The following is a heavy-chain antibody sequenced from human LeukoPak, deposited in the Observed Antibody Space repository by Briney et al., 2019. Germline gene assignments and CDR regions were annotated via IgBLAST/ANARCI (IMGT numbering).Heavy chain of an antibody. CDR1: GFSLRIYS. V-gene: IGHV3-48*02. CDR3: TRGRGYYDTSGLVDAFDI. D-gene: IGHD3-22*01. Sequence: GGSLRLSCAASGFSLRIYSMNWVRQAPGKGLEFVSYISSTSSTIYYADSVKGRFTISRDNAKNSLYLQMGSPRDEDTAVYYCTRGRGYYDTSGLVDAFDIWGQGTMVTVSS. CDR2: ISSTSSTI. J-gene: IGHJ3*02.